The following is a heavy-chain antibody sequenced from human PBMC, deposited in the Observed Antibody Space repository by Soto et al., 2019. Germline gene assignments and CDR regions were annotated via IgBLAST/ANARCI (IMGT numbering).Heavy chain of an antibody. CDR2: INHSGST. CDR1: GGSFSGYY. V-gene: IGHV4-34*01. D-gene: IGHD3-22*01. J-gene: IGHJ4*02. Sequence: QVQLQQWGAGLLKPSETVSLSCVVYGGSFSGYYWSWIRQPPGKGLEWIGEINHSGSTNYNPSLKSRVTISTDTSKNQFSLKLSSATAADTALYCCAGRSGYYSALDHWGQGTLVTVSS. CDR3: AGRSGYYSALDH.